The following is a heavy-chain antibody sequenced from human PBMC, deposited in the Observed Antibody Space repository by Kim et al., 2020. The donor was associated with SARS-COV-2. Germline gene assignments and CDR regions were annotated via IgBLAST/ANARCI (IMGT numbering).Heavy chain of an antibody. Sequence: SVKVSCKASGGTFSSYAISWVRQAPGQGLEWMGGIIPIFGTANYAQKFQGRVTITADESTSTAYMELSSLRSEDTAVYYCARSNDLESYYYGMDVWGQGTTVTVSS. V-gene: IGHV1-69*13. CDR1: GGTFSSYA. CDR3: ARSNDLESYYYGMDV. D-gene: IGHD2-21*02. CDR2: IIPIFGTA. J-gene: IGHJ6*02.